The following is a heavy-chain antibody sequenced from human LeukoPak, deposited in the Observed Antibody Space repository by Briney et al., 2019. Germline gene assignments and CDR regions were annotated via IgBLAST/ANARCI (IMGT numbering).Heavy chain of an antibody. J-gene: IGHJ4*02. CDR3: ARDLLGYCSSTSCYRDY. CDR1: GYTFTGYY. Sequence: ASVKVSCKASGYTFTGYYMHWVRQAPGQGLEWMGWINPNSGGTNYAQKYQGRVTMTRDTSISTAYMELSRLRSDDTAVYYCARDLLGYCSSTSCYRDYWGQGTLVTVSS. D-gene: IGHD2-2*01. V-gene: IGHV1-2*02. CDR2: INPNSGGT.